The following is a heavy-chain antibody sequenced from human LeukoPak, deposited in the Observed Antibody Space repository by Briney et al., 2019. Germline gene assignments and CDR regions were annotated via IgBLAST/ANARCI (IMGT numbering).Heavy chain of an antibody. CDR3: AKDGTPGDY. J-gene: IGHJ4*02. CDR2: ISWNSGSI. CDR1: GFTFDDYA. D-gene: IGHD2-15*01. V-gene: IGHV3-9*01. Sequence: PGGSLRLSCAASGFTFDDYAMHWVRQAPGKGLEWVSGISWNSGSIGYADSVKGRFTISRDNSKNTLYLQMSGLRADDTAVYYCAKDGTPGDYWGQGTRVTVSS.